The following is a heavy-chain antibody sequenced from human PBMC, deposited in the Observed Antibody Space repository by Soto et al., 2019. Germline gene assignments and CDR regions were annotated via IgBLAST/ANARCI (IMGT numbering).Heavy chain of an antibody. Sequence: ASVKDSCKASGYTFTSYGISWVRQAPGQGLEWMGWISAYNGNTNYAQKLQGRVTMTTDTSTSTAYMELRSLRSDDQAVYYFTRVVFFGVEAAILGGVLWLDLWGNGSLDTVSP. J-gene: IGHJ5*02. CDR1: GYTFTSYG. V-gene: IGHV1-18*01. CDR2: ISAYNGNT. D-gene: IGHD2-15*01. CDR3: TRVVFFGVEAAILGGVLWLDL.